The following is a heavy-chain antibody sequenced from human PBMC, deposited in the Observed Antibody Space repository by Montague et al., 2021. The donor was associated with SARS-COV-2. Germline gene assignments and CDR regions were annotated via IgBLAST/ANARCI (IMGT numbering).Heavy chain of an antibody. Sequence: SLRLSLSASGFTFSSYAMSWVRQAPGNGLEWVSAISGSGGSTYYADSVKGRFTISRDNSKNTLYLQMNSLRAEDTAVYYCAKDKAVWSVAQYGMDVWGQGTTVTVSS. V-gene: IGHV3-23*01. CDR1: GFTFSSYA. CDR3: AKDKAVWSVAQYGMDV. J-gene: IGHJ6*02. D-gene: IGHD3-16*01. CDR2: ISGSGGST.